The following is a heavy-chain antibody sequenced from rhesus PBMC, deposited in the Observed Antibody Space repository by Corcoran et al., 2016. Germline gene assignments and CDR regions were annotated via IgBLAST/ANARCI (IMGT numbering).Heavy chain of an antibody. D-gene: IGHD4-29*01. J-gene: IGHJ4*01. V-gene: IGHV4-65*01. CDR1: GGSVSSSHW. CDR3: ARDWTDYGLDY. Sequence: QVQLQESGPGLVKPSETLSLTCAVSGGSVSSSHWWSWIRQPPGKGLEWIGYLSGSSGSTYYNTSLKSRVNSSTDTSKNQFSLKLSSVTAADTAVYYCARDWTDYGLDYWGQGVLVTVSS. CDR2: LSGSSGST.